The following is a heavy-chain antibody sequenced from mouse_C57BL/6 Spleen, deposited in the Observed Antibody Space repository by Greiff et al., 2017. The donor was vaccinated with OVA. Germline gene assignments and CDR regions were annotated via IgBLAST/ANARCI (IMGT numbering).Heavy chain of an antibody. V-gene: IGHV1-9*01. D-gene: IGHD1-1*01. CDR1: GYTFTGYW. CDR2: ILPGSGST. J-gene: IGHJ2*01. Sequence: QVQLKESGAELMKPGASVKLSCKATGYTFTGYWIEWVKQRPGHGLEWIGEILPGSGSTNYNEKFKGKATFTADTSSNTAYMQLSSLTTEDSAIYYCARRGNYYGSSPYYFDYWGQGTTLTVSS. CDR3: ARRGNYYGSSPYYFDY.